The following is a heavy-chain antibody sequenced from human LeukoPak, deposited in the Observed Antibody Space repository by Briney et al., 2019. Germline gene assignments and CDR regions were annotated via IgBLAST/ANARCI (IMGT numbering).Heavy chain of an antibody. CDR2: IIPIFGIA. Sequence: ASVKVSCKASGGTFSSYAISWVRQAPGQGLEWMGRIIPIFGIANYAQKFQGRVTITADKSTSTAYMELSSLRSEDTAVYYCALSPAVKDGYYGMDVWGQGTTVTVSS. V-gene: IGHV1-69*04. D-gene: IGHD4-23*01. J-gene: IGHJ6*02. CDR3: ALSPAVKDGYYGMDV. CDR1: GGTFSSYA.